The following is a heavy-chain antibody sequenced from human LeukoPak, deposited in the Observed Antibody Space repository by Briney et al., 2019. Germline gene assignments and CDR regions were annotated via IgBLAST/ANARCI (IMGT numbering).Heavy chain of an antibody. V-gene: IGHV4-61*02. Sequence: PSQTLSLTCTVSGGSISSGSYYWSWIRQPAGKGLEWIGRIYTSGSTNYNPSLKSRVTISVDTSKNQFSLKLSSVTAADTAVYYCARVPPIFGVVIPDYWGQGTLVTVSS. CDR1: GGSISSGSYY. J-gene: IGHJ4*02. CDR2: IYTSGST. D-gene: IGHD3-3*01. CDR3: ARVPPIFGVVIPDY.